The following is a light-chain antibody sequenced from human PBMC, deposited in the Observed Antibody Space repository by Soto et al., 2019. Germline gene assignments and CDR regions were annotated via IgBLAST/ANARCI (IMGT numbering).Light chain of an antibody. V-gene: IGKV1-27*01. Sequence: DIQMTQSPSSLSGSVGDSVTITCRASQGISNYLAWYQHRPGKAPTLLIYAASTLQSGVPSRFSGSGSGTDFTLTISSLQPEDVATYYCQRYNNAPRTFGQGTKVEIK. CDR1: QGISNY. J-gene: IGKJ1*01. CDR3: QRYNNAPRT. CDR2: AAS.